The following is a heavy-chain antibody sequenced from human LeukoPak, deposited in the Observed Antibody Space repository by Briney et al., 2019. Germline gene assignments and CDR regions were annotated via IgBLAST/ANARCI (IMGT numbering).Heavy chain of an antibody. Sequence: PSETLSLTCTVSGYCISSGYYWGWIRQPPGKGLEWIGSIYHSGSTYYNPSLKSRVTTSVDTSKNQFSLKLSSVTAADTAVYYCAREIAGTIDYWGQGTLVTVSS. CDR1: GYCISSGYY. CDR2: IYHSGST. CDR3: AREIAGTIDY. V-gene: IGHV4-38-2*02. J-gene: IGHJ4*02. D-gene: IGHD1-7*01.